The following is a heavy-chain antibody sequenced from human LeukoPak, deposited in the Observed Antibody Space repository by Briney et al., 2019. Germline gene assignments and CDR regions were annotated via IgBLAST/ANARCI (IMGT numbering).Heavy chain of an antibody. CDR3: AYDYGDPTYYYYYGMDV. Sequence: KPGGSLRLSCAASGFTFSSYSMNWVRQAPGKGLEWVSSISSSSSYIYYADSVKGRFTTSRDNAKNTLYLQMNSLRAEDTAVYYCAYDYGDPTYYYYYGMDVWGQGTTVTVSS. CDR1: GFTFSSYS. D-gene: IGHD4-17*01. CDR2: ISSSSSYI. J-gene: IGHJ6*02. V-gene: IGHV3-21*01.